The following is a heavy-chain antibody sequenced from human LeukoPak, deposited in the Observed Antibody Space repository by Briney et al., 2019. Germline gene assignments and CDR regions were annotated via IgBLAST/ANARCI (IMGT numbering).Heavy chain of an antibody. CDR1: GGSISSGGYS. CDR3: ASYGSGKWLGNYYYMDV. V-gene: IGHV4-61*08. Sequence: SETLSLTCTVSGGSISSGGYSWSWIRQPPGKGLEWIGYIYYSGSTNYNPSLKSRVTISVDTSKNQFSLKLSSVTAADTAVYYCASYGSGKWLGNYYYMDVWGKGTTVTISS. CDR2: IYYSGST. D-gene: IGHD3-10*01. J-gene: IGHJ6*03.